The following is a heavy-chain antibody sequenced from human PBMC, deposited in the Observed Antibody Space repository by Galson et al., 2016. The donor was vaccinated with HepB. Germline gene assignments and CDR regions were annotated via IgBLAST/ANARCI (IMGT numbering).Heavy chain of an antibody. CDR1: GYTFTSYY. CDR3: AGDVGDGKSRSCSRQCRDH. D-gene: IGHD2-2*01. CDR2: INPSNGNI. J-gene: IGHJ4*02. Sequence: SVKVSCKASGYTFTSYYMHWVRQAPGQGLEWMGIINPSNGNINYAQMFQGRVTMTTDTSTNTMYMELSSLTSDDTAVYYCAGDVGDGKSRSCSRQCRDHWGQGTLVTVAS. V-gene: IGHV1-46*01.